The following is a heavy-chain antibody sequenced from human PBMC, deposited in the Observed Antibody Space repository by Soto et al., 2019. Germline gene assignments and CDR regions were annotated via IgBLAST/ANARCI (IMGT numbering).Heavy chain of an antibody. CDR2: ISYDGSNK. Sequence: PGGSLRLSCAASGFTFSIYAMHWVRQAPGKGLEWFSVISYDGSNKYYADSGKGRFTISRDNAKNSLYLQMNSLRAEDTAVYYCARGGGRLRYFDYWGQGTLVTVSS. J-gene: IGHJ4*02. CDR1: GFTFSIYA. D-gene: IGHD5-12*01. CDR3: ARGGGRLRYFDY. V-gene: IGHV3-30-3*01.